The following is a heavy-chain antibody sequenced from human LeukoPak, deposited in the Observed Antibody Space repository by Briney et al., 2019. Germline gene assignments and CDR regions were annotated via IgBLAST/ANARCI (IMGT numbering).Heavy chain of an antibody. Sequence: GGSLRLSCAASGLTFSTHWVSWVRQAPGKGREWVANIKQDGSEKYYVDSVKGRFTISRDNAKNPLYLQMNSLRAEDTAVYYCARDYRYGYYYYMDVWGKGTTVTVSS. CDR2: IKQDGSEK. J-gene: IGHJ6*03. D-gene: IGHD5-18*01. CDR3: ARDYRYGYYYYMDV. CDR1: GLTFSTHW. V-gene: IGHV3-7*01.